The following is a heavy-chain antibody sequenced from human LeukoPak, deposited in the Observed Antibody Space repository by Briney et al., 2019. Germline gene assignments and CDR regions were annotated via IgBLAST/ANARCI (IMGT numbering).Heavy chain of an antibody. CDR3: ATETNGRHYDY. D-gene: IGHD1-14*01. J-gene: IGHJ4*02. CDR2: IGHTGSDR. V-gene: IGHV3-21*06. Sequence: PGGSLRLSCTASGLTFSTSGFHWVRQAPGKGLEWVASIGHTGSDRYHADSIKGRFTISRDNANNFLYLQMNSLRAEDTAVYYCATETNGRHYDYWGQGTLLTVSS. CDR1: GLTFSTSG.